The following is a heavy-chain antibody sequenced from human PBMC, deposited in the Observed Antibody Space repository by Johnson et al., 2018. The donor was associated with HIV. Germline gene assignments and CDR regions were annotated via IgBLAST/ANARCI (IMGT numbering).Heavy chain of an antibody. D-gene: IGHD3/OR15-3a*01. CDR2: ISFDGSHK. V-gene: IGHV3-30*18. Sequence: QVQLVESGGGVVQPGRSLRLSCAASGFAFSNYGMHWVRQAPGKGLEWVAVISFDGSHKYYTDSVKGLSTISRDNSNNTRYLHMNSLRPDDTGVYYCAKDKFMFLDNPVDAFDVWGKGTMVTFSS. CDR3: AKDKFMFLDNPVDAFDV. J-gene: IGHJ3*01. CDR1: GFAFSNYG.